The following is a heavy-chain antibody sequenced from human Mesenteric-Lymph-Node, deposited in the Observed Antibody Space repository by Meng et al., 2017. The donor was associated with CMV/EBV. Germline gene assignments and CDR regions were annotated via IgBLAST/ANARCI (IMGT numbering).Heavy chain of an antibody. V-gene: IGHV4-39*01. CDR2: IYYSGST. CDR3: ARPQYYGSGSSPWCDP. D-gene: IGHD3-10*01. CDR1: GGSSSSSSYY. Sequence: QLQLQDSGPGQVKPSETLSLTCTVSGGSSSSSSYYWGWLRQPPGKGLEWMGSIYYSGSTYYDPSLKSRVTISVDTSKNQFSLKLSSVTAAYTAVYYCARPQYYGSGSSPWCDPWGQGTLVTVSS. J-gene: IGHJ5*02.